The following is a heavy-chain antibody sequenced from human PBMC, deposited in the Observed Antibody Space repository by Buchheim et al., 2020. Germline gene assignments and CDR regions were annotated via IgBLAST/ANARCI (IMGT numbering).Heavy chain of an antibody. CDR1: GFTFSGYA. CDR3: ARDRFQDDFWTDYYHYYHYGMDV. V-gene: IGHV3-21*01. Sequence: EVQLVESGGGLVKPGGSLRLSCAASGFTFSGYAMNWVRQAPGKGLEWVACMSSSTDHIYYADSVKGRFTISSDNSKNSLYLQMDSLRAEDTAVYYCARDRFQDDFWTDYYHYYHYGMDVWGQGTT. D-gene: IGHD3/OR15-3a*01. CDR2: MSSSTDHI. J-gene: IGHJ6*02.